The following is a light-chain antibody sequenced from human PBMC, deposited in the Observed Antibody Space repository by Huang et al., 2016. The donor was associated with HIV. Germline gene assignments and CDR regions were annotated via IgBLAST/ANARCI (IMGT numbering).Light chain of an antibody. CDR3: QQDYNTPKT. V-gene: IGKV1-39*01. Sequence: DIQMAQSPSSLSASVGDTVTITCRASQSISSDLDWYQQKPGKAPKLLIYGASSLQSGVPSRFSGSGSGADFTLTISSLQPEDSETYYCQQDYNTPKTFGQGTKVEIK. CDR2: GAS. J-gene: IGKJ1*01. CDR1: QSISSD.